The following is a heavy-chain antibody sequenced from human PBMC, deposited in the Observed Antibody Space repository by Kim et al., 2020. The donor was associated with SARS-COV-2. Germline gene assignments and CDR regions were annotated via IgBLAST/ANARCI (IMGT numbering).Heavy chain of an antibody. CDR2: IIPIFGTA. V-gene: IGHV1-69*13. J-gene: IGHJ1*01. CDR1: GGTFSSYA. CDR3: ARAGGYYYDSSGYSVAEYFQH. Sequence: SVKVSCKASGGTFSSYAISWVRQAPGQGLEWMGGIIPIFGTANYAQKFQGRVTITADESTSTAYMELSSLRSEDTAVYYCARAGGYYYDSSGYSVAEYFQHSGQGTLVTVSS. D-gene: IGHD3-22*01.